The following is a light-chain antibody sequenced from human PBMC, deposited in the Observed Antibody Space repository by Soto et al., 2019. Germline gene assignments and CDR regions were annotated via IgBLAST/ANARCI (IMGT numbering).Light chain of an antibody. J-gene: IGKJ4*01. Sequence: EIVLTQSPGTLSLSPGGRATLSCRAIRSVSNSFLAWYQQKPGRAPRLLIYGASSRATGIPDRFSGSGSGTDFTLTISRLEPEDFAVYYCQQYGSSPPLTFGGGTKVDIK. CDR3: QQYGSSPPLT. V-gene: IGKV3-20*01. CDR1: RSVSNSF. CDR2: GAS.